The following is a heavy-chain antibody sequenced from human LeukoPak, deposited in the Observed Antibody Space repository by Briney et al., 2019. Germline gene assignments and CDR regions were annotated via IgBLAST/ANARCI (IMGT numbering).Heavy chain of an antibody. Sequence: PSETLSLTCAVYGGSFSGYYLSWIRQPPGKGLEWIGEINHSGSTNYNPSLKSRVTISVDTSKHQFSLKLSSVTAAETAVYYCARGRRWFGELSEYYFDYWGQGTLVTVSS. D-gene: IGHD3-10*01. V-gene: IGHV4-34*01. J-gene: IGHJ4*02. CDR3: ARGRRWFGELSEYYFDY. CDR2: INHSGST. CDR1: GGSFSGYY.